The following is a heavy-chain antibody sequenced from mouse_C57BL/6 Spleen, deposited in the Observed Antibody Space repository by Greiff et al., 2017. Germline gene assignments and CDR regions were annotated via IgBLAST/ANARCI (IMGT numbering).Heavy chain of an antibody. Sequence: QVQLKQSGPELVKPGASVKISCKASGYAFSSSWMNWVKQRPGKGLEWIGRIYPGDGDTNYNGKFKGKATLTADKSSSTAYMQLSSLTSEDSAVYFCAPEGYFDVWGTGTTVTVSS. J-gene: IGHJ1*03. CDR3: APEGYFDV. V-gene: IGHV1-82*01. CDR1: GYAFSSSW. CDR2: IYPGDGDT.